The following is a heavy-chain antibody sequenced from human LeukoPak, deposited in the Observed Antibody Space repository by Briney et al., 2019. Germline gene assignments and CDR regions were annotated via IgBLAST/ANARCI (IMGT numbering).Heavy chain of an antibody. J-gene: IGHJ4*02. Sequence: AEPLSLICSVWGGFLSSYYWIWIRQPPGGGLELVGYIYYSASTNYNPSLKSRVTISVDTSKHQSSLKLSSVTAADTAVYYCAREYYDILTGYYSGADYWGQGTLVTVSS. CDR2: IYYSAST. CDR1: GGFLSSYY. CDR3: AREYYDILTGYYSGADY. D-gene: IGHD3-9*01. V-gene: IGHV4-59*01.